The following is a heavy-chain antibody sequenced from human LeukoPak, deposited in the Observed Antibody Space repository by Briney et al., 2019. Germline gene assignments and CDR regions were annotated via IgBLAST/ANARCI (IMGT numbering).Heavy chain of an antibody. J-gene: IGHJ4*02. V-gene: IGHV3-23*01. CDR1: GFTFSSFA. CDR3: ARDRLAVAGNY. Sequence: GGSLRLSCAASGFTFSSFAMTWVRQAPGKGLDWVSGISGSGGTTYYADSVKGRFTISRDNSKNTLYLQMNSLRVEDTALYHCARDRLAVAGNYWGQGTLVTVSS. D-gene: IGHD6-19*01. CDR2: ISGSGGTT.